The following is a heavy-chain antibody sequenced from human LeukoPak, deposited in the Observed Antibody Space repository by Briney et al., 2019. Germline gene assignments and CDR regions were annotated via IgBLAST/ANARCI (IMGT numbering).Heavy chain of an antibody. CDR2: INHSGST. V-gene: IGHV4-34*01. J-gene: IGHJ4*02. D-gene: IGHD3-16*01. CDR1: GGSFSGYY. CDR3: ARHDNRGISY. Sequence: SETLSLTCAVYGGSFSGYYWSWIRQPPGKGLEWIGEINHSGSTNYNPSLKSRVTISVDTSKNQFSLKLSSVTAADTAVYYCARHDNRGISYWGQGTLVTVSS.